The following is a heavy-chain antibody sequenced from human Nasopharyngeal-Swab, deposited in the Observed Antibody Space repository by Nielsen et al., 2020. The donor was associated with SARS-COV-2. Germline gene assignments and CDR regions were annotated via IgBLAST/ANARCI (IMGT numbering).Heavy chain of an antibody. CDR3: ARDSGVAGTKYYYYGRDV. V-gene: IGHV4-30-4*01. Sequence: WIRQPPGKGLEWTGYIYYSGSTYYNPSLKSRVTISVDTSKNQFSLKLSSVTAADTAVYYCARDSGVAGTKYYYYGRDVWGKGKKGNVSS. D-gene: IGHD6-19*01. CDR2: IYYSGST. J-gene: IGHJ6*04.